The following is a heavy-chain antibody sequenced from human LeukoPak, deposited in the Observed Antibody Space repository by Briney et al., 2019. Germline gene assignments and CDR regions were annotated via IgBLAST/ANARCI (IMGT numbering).Heavy chain of an antibody. J-gene: IGHJ4*02. CDR1: GFTFSSYS. V-gene: IGHV3-21*04. CDR3: AKDIDPYYYGSGSPQAPDY. D-gene: IGHD3-10*01. Sequence: GGSLRLSCAASGFTFSSYSMNWVRQAPGKGLEWVSSISSSSSYIYYADSVKGRFTISRDNAKNSLYLQMNSLRAEDTALYYCAKDIDPYYYGSGSPQAPDYWGQGTLVTVSS. CDR2: ISSSSSYI.